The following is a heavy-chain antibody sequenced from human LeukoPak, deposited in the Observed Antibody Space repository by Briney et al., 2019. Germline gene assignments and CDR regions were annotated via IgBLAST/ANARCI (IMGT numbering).Heavy chain of an antibody. CDR3: ARGTNYDSSGYYYSGYYFDY. D-gene: IGHD3-22*01. Sequence: ASVKVSCKASGYTFTSYGISWVRQAPGQGLEWMGWISAYNGNTNYAQKLQGRVTMTTDTSTSTAYMELRSLRSDDTAVYYCARGTNYDSSGYYYSGYYFDYWGQGTLVTVSS. CDR1: GYTFTSYG. V-gene: IGHV1-18*01. CDR2: ISAYNGNT. J-gene: IGHJ4*02.